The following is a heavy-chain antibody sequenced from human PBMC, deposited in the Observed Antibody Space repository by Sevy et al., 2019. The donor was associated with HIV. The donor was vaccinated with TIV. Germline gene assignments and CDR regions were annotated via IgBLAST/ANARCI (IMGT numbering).Heavy chain of an antibody. J-gene: IGHJ6*02. CDR3: ARDLTMVRGGDYYYYYGMDV. Sequence: GGSLRLSCAASGFTFSDYYMSWIRQAPGKGLEWVSYISSSGSTIYYADSVKGRFTISRDNAKNLLYLQMNSLRAEDTAVYYCARDLTMVRGGDYYYYYGMDVWGQGTTVTVSS. D-gene: IGHD3-10*01. V-gene: IGHV3-11*01. CDR2: ISSSGSTI. CDR1: GFTFSDYY.